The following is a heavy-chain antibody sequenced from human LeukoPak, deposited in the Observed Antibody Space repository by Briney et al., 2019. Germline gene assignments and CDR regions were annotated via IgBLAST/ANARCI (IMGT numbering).Heavy chain of an antibody. J-gene: IGHJ3*01. CDR2: INQDGSDM. CDR1: GFIFNTFW. CDR3: ARDFPGIGRGTFDF. V-gene: IGHV3-7*03. Sequence: GGSLRLSCAASGFIFNTFWMNWVRLTPGKGLEWVAKINQDGSDMYYVDSVKGRFFVSRDNARNLVYLQMNSLRVDDTAVYYCARDFPGIGRGTFDFWGHGTIIIVSS. D-gene: IGHD3-10*01.